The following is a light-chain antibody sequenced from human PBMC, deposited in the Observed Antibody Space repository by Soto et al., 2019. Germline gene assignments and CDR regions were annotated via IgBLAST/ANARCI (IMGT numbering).Light chain of an antibody. CDR1: QDINNF. J-gene: IGKJ4*01. CDR3: LQYDSLPLT. Sequence: DIQMTQSPSSLSASVGDRVTITCQASQDINNFLNWYQQKPGKAPKLLIYDASNLQTGVPSRFTGSGSASGTDFTFTISRLQPEDIATYYCLQYDSLPLTFGGGTKVEIK. V-gene: IGKV1-33*01. CDR2: DAS.